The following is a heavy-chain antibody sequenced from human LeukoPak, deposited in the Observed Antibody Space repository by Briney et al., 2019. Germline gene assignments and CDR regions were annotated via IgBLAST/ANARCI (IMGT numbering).Heavy chain of an antibody. CDR1: GGSISSGAYY. Sequence: SETLSLTCTVSGGSISSGAYYWSWIRQRPGKGLEWIGYIHYSGTTDYNPSLKSRVTISVDTSKSQFSLKLISVTAADTAVYHCARRNYYGDYSPFDYWGQGTLVTVSS. CDR3: ARRNYYGDYSPFDY. J-gene: IGHJ4*02. V-gene: IGHV4-31*03. CDR2: IHYSGTT. D-gene: IGHD4-17*01.